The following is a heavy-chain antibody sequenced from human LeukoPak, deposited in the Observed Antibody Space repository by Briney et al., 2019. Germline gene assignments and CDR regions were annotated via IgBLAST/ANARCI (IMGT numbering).Heavy chain of an antibody. J-gene: IGHJ4*02. Sequence: PSQTLSLTCTVSGGSISSVGYYWSWIRQHPGKGLEWIGYIYYSGSTYYNPSLKSRVTISVDTSKNQFSLKLSSVTAADTAVYYCARGVGVTTYFDYWGQGTLVTVSS. CDR2: IYYSGST. V-gene: IGHV4-31*03. CDR3: ARGVGVTTYFDY. D-gene: IGHD4-17*01. CDR1: GGSISSVGYY.